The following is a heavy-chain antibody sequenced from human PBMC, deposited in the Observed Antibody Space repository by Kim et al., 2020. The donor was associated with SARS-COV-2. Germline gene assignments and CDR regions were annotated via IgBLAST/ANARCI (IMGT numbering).Heavy chain of an antibody. J-gene: IGHJ6*03. D-gene: IGHD2-15*01. CDR1: GFSFTGYS. CDR2: ISSSSIYT. Sequence: GGSLRLSCAGSGFSFTGYSMNWVRRAPGKGLEWVSSISSSSIYTFYADSVRGRFTISRDNAKNSLYLQMNSLRAEDTAVYYCARVLPGKLSSYYYYMDD. V-gene: IGHV3-21*01. CDR3: ARVLPGKLSSYYYYMDD.